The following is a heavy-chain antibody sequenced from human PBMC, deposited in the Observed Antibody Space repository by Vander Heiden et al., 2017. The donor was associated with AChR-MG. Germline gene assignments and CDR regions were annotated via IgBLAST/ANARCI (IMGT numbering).Heavy chain of an antibody. CDR3: ARGHNAFDA. CDR1: GFTLRDHY. V-gene: IGHV3-72*01. Sequence: EVQLVEFGGGLVQPGGSLRPSCAVSGFTLRDHYMDWVRQAPGKGLEWVGRSRSKANRFTTEYAASVKGRFTISRDDSKNSLELKMNSLKIEDTAVYYCARGHNAFDAWGHGTMVTVSS. J-gene: IGHJ3*01. D-gene: IGHD2-21*01. CDR2: SRSKANRFTT.